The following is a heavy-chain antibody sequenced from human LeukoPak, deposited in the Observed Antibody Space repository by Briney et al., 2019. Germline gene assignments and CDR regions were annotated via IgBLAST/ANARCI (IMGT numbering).Heavy chain of an antibody. CDR1: GYTFTSYD. D-gene: IGHD3-22*01. J-gene: IGHJ5*02. V-gene: IGHV1-8*01. CDR2: MNPNSGNT. Sequence: ASVKVSCKASGYTFTSYDINWVRQATGQGLEWMGWMNPNSGNTGYAQKFQGRVTMTRNTSISTAYMELSSLRSEDTAVYYCARGPTTRLYYYDSSGYYFDPWGQGTLVTVSS. CDR3: ARGPTTRLYYYDSSGYYFDP.